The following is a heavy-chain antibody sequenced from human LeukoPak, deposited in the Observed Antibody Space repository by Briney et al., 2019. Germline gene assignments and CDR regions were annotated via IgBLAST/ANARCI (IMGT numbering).Heavy chain of an antibody. D-gene: IGHD3-9*01. CDR2: IHHGGST. CDR1: GDSINNNIW. V-gene: IGHV4-4*02. Sequence: SETLSLTCAVSGDSINNNIWWTWVRQPPGKGLEWIGEIHHGGSTNYRLSLKSRVTISVDKSKNQFSLKLTSVTAADTAIYYCARKSATDYYETDYWGQGALVTVSS. J-gene: IGHJ4*02. CDR3: ARKSATDYYETDY.